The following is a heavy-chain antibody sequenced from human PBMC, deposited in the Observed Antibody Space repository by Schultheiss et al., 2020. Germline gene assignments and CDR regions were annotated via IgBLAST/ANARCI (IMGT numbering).Heavy chain of an antibody. V-gene: IGHV1-18*01. CDR2: INAGNGNT. D-gene: IGHD3-10*01. CDR1: GYTFTSYD. CDR3: ARVGRGSGSPTPTFGYYYGMDV. J-gene: IGHJ6*02. Sequence: ASVKVSCKASGYTFTSYDINWVRQATGQGLEWMGWINAGNGNTKYSQQFQGRVTMTTDTSTSTAYMELRSLRSDDTAVYYCARVGRGSGSPTPTFGYYYGMDVWGQGTTVTVSS.